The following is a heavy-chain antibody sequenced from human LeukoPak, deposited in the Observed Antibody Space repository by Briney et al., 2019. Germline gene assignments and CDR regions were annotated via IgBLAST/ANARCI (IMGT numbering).Heavy chain of an antibody. CDR2: ISGSGGST. Sequence: PGGSLRHSCAASGFTFSSYAMSWVRQAPGKGLEWVSAISGSGGSTYYADSVKGRFTISRDNSKNTLYLQMNSLRAEDTAVYYCARNSGYGYYFDYWGQGTLVTVSS. V-gene: IGHV3-23*01. J-gene: IGHJ4*02. D-gene: IGHD5-12*01. CDR3: ARNSGYGYYFDY. CDR1: GFTFSSYA.